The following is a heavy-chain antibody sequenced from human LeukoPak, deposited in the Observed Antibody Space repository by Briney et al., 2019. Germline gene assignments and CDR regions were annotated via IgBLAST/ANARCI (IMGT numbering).Heavy chain of an antibody. CDR1: GFTFTSSW. D-gene: IGHD5-24*01. J-gene: IGHJ4*02. CDR2: INTDGSNT. CDR3: ARDGGYNRFDY. V-gene: IGHV3-74*01. Sequence: GGSLRLSCAASGFTFTSSWMHWVRQAPGKGLVWVSRINTDGSNTIYADSVKGRFTISRDNAKNTLYLQMSSLRAEDTAVYYCARDGGYNRFDYWGQGTLVTVSS.